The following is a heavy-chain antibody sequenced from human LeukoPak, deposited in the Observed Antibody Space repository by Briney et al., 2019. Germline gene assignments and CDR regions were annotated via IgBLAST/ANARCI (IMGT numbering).Heavy chain of an antibody. D-gene: IGHD6-19*01. CDR2: IYTSGST. J-gene: IGHJ4*02. CDR3: AREEDSSGWFRSDY. CDR1: GGSISSYY. V-gene: IGHV4-4*07. Sequence: SETLSLTCTVSGGSISSYYWSWIRQPDGKGLEWIGRIYTSGSTNYNPSLKSRVTMSVDTSKNQFSLKLSSVTAADTAVYYCAREEDSSGWFRSDYWGQGTLVTVSS.